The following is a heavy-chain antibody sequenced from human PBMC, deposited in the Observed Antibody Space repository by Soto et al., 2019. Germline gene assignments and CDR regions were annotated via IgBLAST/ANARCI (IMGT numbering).Heavy chain of an antibody. CDR1: GYTFTIYA. J-gene: IGHJ4*02. D-gene: IGHD3-9*01. V-gene: IGHV1-3*01. CDR2: INAGNGNT. Sequence: ASVKVSCKASGYTFTIYAMHWLRQSPGQRLEWMGWINAGNGNTKYSQKFQGRVTITRDTSASTAYMELSSLRSEDTAVYYCARVSHPYYDILNGYSQFDYWGQGTLVTVSS. CDR3: ARVSHPYYDILNGYSQFDY.